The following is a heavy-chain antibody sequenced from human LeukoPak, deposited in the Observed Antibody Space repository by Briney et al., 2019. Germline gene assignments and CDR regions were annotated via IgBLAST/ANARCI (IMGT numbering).Heavy chain of an antibody. V-gene: IGHV1-69*06. J-gene: IGHJ5*02. CDR2: IIPIFGTA. Sequence: ASVKVSCKASGGTFSSYAISWVRQAPGRGLEWMGGIIPIFGTANYAQKFQGRVTITADKSTSTAYMERSSLRSDDTAVYYCARENPNTALDPWGQGTLVTVSS. D-gene: IGHD1-14*01. CDR1: GGTFSSYA. CDR3: ARENPNTALDP.